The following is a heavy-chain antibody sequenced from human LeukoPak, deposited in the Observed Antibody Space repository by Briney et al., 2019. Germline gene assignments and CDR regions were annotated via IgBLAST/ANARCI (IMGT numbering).Heavy chain of an antibody. CDR2: FAPEDGET. D-gene: IGHD1-1*01. Sequence: ASVKVSCKVFGNTLTELSMHWVRQAPGKGLESMGGFAPEDGETIYAQQFQGRLTMTEDTSTDIAYMELSRLTSEDTAVYYCTTGRRYQLYDYWGQGTLVTASS. J-gene: IGHJ4*02. CDR3: TTGRRYQLYDY. CDR1: GNTLTELS. V-gene: IGHV1-24*01.